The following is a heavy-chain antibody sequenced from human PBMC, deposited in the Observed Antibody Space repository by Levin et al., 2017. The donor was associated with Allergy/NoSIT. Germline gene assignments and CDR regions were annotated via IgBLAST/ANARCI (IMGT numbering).Heavy chain of an antibody. CDR2: TYYRSKWYN. V-gene: IGHV6-1*01. CDR1: GDSVSSNSAA. D-gene: IGHD6-25*01. CDR3: ARLHSSGLEDFDC. Sequence: SQTLSLTCVISGDSVSSNSAAWNWIRQSPSRGLEWLGRTYYRSKWYNDYAVSVKSRVTIYPDTSKNHFSLRLNSVIPEDTAVYYCARLHSSGLEDFDCWGQGTLVTVTS. J-gene: IGHJ4*02.